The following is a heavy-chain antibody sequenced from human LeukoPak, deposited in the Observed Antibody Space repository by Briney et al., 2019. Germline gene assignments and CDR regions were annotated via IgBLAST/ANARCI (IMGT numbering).Heavy chain of an antibody. D-gene: IGHD1-26*01. CDR1: GFTFSTYS. J-gene: IGHJ4*02. Sequence: ESGGSLRLSCAASGFTFSTYSMNWVRQAPGKGLEWVSYITSGRSTIYYADSVKGRFTISRDNAKNSLFLQMNSLRDEDTAVYYCARVTSGAFDYWGQGTLVTVSS. CDR2: ITSGRSTI. CDR3: ARVTSGAFDY. V-gene: IGHV3-48*02.